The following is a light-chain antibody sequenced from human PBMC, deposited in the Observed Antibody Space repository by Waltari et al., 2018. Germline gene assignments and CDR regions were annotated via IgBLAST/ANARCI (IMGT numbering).Light chain of an antibody. J-gene: IGLJ3*02. V-gene: IGLV7-43*01. CDR2: GGY. CDR3: LLSNGGAWV. Sequence: QTVVTQEPSLTVSPGGTVTLTCASSTGAVTSHYDPPWFQQKPGQAPRPLISGGYNKHPCTPGRISGSLLGGKAALTLSGVQPEDEADYYCLLSNGGAWVFGGGTKLTVL. CDR1: TGAVTSHYD.